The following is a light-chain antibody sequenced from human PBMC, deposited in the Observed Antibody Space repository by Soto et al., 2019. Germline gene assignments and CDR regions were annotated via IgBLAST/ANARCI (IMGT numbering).Light chain of an antibody. CDR1: QSVSSN. CDR2: GAS. J-gene: IGKJ5*01. V-gene: IGKV3-15*01. Sequence: EIVRTQSPATLSVSPGERATLSCRARQSVSSNLAWYQQKPGQAPRLLIYGASTRATGIPARFSGSGSGTELTLSISSLQSEDFEVYYCQQYNNWPRRITFGQGTRLEIK. CDR3: QQYNNWPRRIT.